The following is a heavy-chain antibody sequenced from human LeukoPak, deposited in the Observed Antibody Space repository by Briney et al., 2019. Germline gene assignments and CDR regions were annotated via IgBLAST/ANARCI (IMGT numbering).Heavy chain of an antibody. CDR3: ARGRSYGDYYYFDY. Sequence: ASVKVSCRASGGTFSSYAISWVRQAPGQGLEWMGRIIPIFGTANYAQKFQGRVTITTDESTSTAYMELSSLRSEDTAVYYCARGRSYGDYYYFDYWGQGTLVTVSS. CDR2: IIPIFGTA. CDR1: GGTFSSYA. V-gene: IGHV1-69*05. D-gene: IGHD4-17*01. J-gene: IGHJ4*02.